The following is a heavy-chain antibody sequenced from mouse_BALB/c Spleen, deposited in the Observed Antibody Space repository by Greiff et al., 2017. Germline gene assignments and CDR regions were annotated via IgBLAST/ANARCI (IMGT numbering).Heavy chain of an antibody. Sequence: DVKLVESGPGLVKPSQSLSLTCTVTGYSITSDYAWNWIRQFPGNKLEWMGYISYSGSTSYNPSLKSRISITRDTSKNQFFLQLNSVTTEDTATYYCARSEDYGTWFAYWGQGTLVTVSA. D-gene: IGHD2-4*01. CDR1: GYSITSDYA. J-gene: IGHJ3*01. CDR2: ISYSGST. CDR3: ARSEDYGTWFAY. V-gene: IGHV3-2*02.